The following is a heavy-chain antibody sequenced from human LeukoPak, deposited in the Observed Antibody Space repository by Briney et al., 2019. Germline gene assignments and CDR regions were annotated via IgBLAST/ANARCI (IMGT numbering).Heavy chain of an antibody. D-gene: IGHD3-10*01. CDR2: INHTGST. V-gene: IGHV4-34*01. Sequence: SETLSLTCAVYGGSFSGYYWSWIRQPPGKGLEWIGEINHTGSTNYNPSLKSRVTISVDTSKNQFSLNLSSVTAADTAVYYCARVQAQAYGSGSYYIPVISGPDYWGQGTLVTVSS. J-gene: IGHJ4*02. CDR3: ARVQAQAYGSGSYYIPVISGPDY. CDR1: GGSFSGYY.